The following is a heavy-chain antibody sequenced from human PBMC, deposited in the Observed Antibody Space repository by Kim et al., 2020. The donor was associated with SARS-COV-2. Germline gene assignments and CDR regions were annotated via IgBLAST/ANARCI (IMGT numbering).Heavy chain of an antibody. D-gene: IGHD1-26*01. CDR2: IKEDGGEQ. V-gene: IGHV3-7*01. J-gene: IGHJ4*02. CDR1: GFTFSTYW. CDR3: ARGKWGDRPYDY. Sequence: GGSLRLSCAASGFTFSTYWMSWVRQAPGKGLEWVANIKEDGGEQYYGDSVKGRFTISRDNAKNSLFLQMNSLRVEDTAVYYCARGKWGDRPYDYWGQGTL.